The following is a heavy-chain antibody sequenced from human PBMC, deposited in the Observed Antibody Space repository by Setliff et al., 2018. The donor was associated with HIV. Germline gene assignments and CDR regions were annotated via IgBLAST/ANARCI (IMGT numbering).Heavy chain of an antibody. V-gene: IGHV3-30*03. CDR1: GGSFSGYY. D-gene: IGHD4-17*01. J-gene: IGHJ4*02. CDR2: ISYDGSNK. Sequence: PSETLSLTCAVYGGSFSGYYWSWVRQAPGKGLEWVAVISYDGSNKYYADSVKGRFTISRDNSKNTLYLQMNTLRVEDTAVYYCMYGGRTATTHWGQGTLVTVSS. CDR3: MYGGRTATTH.